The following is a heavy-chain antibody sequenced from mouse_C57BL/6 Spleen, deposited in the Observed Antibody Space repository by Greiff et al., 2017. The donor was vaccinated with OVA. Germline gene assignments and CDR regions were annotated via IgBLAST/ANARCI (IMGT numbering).Heavy chain of an antibody. CDR3: ARFYDYEGYAMDY. Sequence: QVQLKESGAELVKPGASVKISCKASGYAFSSYWMNWVKQRPGKGLEWIGQIYPGDGDTNYNGKFKGKATLTADKSSSTAYMQLSSLTSEDSAVYFCARFYDYEGYAMDYWGQGTSVTVSS. J-gene: IGHJ4*01. CDR1: GYAFSSYW. D-gene: IGHD2-4*01. CDR2: IYPGDGDT. V-gene: IGHV1-80*01.